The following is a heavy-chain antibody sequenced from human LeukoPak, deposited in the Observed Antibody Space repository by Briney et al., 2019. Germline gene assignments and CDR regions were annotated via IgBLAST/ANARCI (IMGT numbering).Heavy chain of an antibody. Sequence: RPGGSLRLSCAASGFTFSSYSMNWVRQAPGKGLEWVSSISSSSSYIYYADSVKGRFTISRDNAKNSLYLQMNSLRAEDTAVYYCAREMGITMVRGVIYYYYYYMDVWGKGTTVTISS. CDR2: ISSSSSYI. D-gene: IGHD3-10*01. CDR3: AREMGITMVRGVIYYYYYYMDV. J-gene: IGHJ6*03. CDR1: GFTFSSYS. V-gene: IGHV3-21*01.